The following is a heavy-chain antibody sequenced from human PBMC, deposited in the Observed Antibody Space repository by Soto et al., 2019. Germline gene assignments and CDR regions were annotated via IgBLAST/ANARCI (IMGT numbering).Heavy chain of an antibody. D-gene: IGHD6-13*01. Sequence: LQLEESGPGLVKPSENLSLTCSVSGGSISSSDYYWAWVRQPPGKGLEWIGSIYYSGATYYNPSLKSRVTISADTFSDQYSLELRSVTAADTAVYYCARLAKAVAGHRWFDPWGQGILVTVSS. J-gene: IGHJ5*02. CDR2: IYYSGAT. CDR3: ARLAKAVAGHRWFDP. V-gene: IGHV4-39*01. CDR1: GGSISSSDYY.